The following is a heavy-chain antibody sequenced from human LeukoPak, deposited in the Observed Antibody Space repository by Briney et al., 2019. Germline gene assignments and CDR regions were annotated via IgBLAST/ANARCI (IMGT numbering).Heavy chain of an antibody. Sequence: GGSLRLSCAASGFTFSSYGMHWVRQAPDKGLEWVAFIRYDGSNKYYADSVKGRFTISRDNSKNTLYLQMNSLRAEDTAVYYCAKDSGVGSSWYSSVGYFDYWGQGTLVTVSS. D-gene: IGHD6-13*01. CDR2: IRYDGSNK. CDR1: GFTFSSYG. CDR3: AKDSGVGSSWYSSVGYFDY. V-gene: IGHV3-30*02. J-gene: IGHJ4*02.